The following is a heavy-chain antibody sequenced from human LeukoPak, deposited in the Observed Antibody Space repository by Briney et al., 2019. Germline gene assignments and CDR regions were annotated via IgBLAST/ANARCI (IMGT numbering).Heavy chain of an antibody. CDR3: ARDKMSGGYCSSTSCYNAFDI. Sequence: ASVKVSCKASGYTFTSYGISWVRQAPGQGLEWMGWISAYNGNTNYAQKLQGRVTMTTDTSTSTAYMELGSLRSDDTAVYYCARDKMSGGYCSSTSCYNAFDIWGQGTMVTVSS. J-gene: IGHJ3*02. CDR1: GYTFTSYG. V-gene: IGHV1-18*01. D-gene: IGHD2-2*02. CDR2: ISAYNGNT.